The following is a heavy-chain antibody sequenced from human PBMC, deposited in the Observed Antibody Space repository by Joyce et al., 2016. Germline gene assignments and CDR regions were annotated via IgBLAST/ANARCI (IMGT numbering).Heavy chain of an antibody. CDR1: GCMFSDYG. CDR3: ARFFPTNTYSLDY. V-gene: IGHV3-33*08. Sequence: QVQLVESGGGVVQPGTSLGLSCAVSGCMFSDYGMHWVRQAPGKGLEWVAVMWYDGGNIFYADSVKGRFIISRDNSKNTLYLQMNNLRAEDTAVYYCARFFPTNTYSLDYWGQGTLVTVSS. CDR2: MWYDGGNI. J-gene: IGHJ4*02. D-gene: IGHD2-21*01.